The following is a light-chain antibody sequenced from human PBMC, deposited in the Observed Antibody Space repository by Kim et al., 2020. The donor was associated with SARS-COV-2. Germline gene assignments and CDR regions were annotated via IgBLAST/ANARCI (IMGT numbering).Light chain of an antibody. CDR2: GAS. CDR3: QQTYSTPRVT. CDR1: HSISNY. J-gene: IGKJ5*01. Sequence: SVGDRVTITCRASHSISNYLNWYQQKPGKAPNLLIHGASNLQSGVPTRFRGSGSGTDFTLPISSLQPEDFATYYCQQTYSTPRVTFGQGTRLEIK. V-gene: IGKV1-39*01.